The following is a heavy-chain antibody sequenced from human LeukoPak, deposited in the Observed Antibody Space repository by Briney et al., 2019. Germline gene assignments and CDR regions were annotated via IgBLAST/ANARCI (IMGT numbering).Heavy chain of an antibody. D-gene: IGHD3-9*01. Sequence: SVKVSCKASGGTFSSYAISWVRQAPGQGLEWMGGILPIFGTANYAQKFPGRVTVTADESTSTAYMELSSPSSKDTAVSYCARGGGELEDWPIDYWGHGTLVTASS. CDR1: GGTFSSYA. V-gene: IGHV1-69*01. CDR2: ILPIFGTA. CDR3: ARGGGELEDWPIDY. J-gene: IGHJ4*01.